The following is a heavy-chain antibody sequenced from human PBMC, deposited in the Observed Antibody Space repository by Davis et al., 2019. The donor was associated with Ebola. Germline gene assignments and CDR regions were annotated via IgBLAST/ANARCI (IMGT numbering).Heavy chain of an antibody. CDR1: GYTFTSYA. J-gene: IGHJ5*02. CDR2: INAGNGNT. V-gene: IGHV1-3*01. D-gene: IGHD6-13*01. Sequence: ASVKVSCKASGYTFTSYAMHWVRQAPGQRLEWMGWINAGNGNTKYSQKFQGRVTITRDTSASTAYMELSSLRSEDTAVYYCARDRLYSSSWYSPRTDNWFDPWGQGTLVTVSS. CDR3: ARDRLYSSSWYSPRTDNWFDP.